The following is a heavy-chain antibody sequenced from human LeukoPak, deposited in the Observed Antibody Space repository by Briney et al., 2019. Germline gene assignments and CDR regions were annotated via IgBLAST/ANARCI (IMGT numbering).Heavy chain of an antibody. CDR2: INPTGGST. J-gene: IGHJ5*02. CDR3: ARDNSVGDNAWWFDP. D-gene: IGHD1-26*01. V-gene: IGHV1-46*01. Sequence: ASVKVSCKASGYTFTNYYRHWVRQAPGQGLEWMGLINPTGGSTGYAQKFQGRVTVTRDMSTSTDYMELSSLRSEDTAIYYCARDNSVGDNAWWFDPWGQGTLVTVSS. CDR1: GYTFTNYY.